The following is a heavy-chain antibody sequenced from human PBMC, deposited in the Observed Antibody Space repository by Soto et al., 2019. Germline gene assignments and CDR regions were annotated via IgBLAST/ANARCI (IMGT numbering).Heavy chain of an antibody. CDR3: ARDNWNYWAAFEI. J-gene: IGHJ3*02. Sequence: SETLSLTCAVYGGSFSGYYWSWIRQPPGKGLEWIGEINHSGSTNYNPSLKSRVTISVDTSKNQFSLKLSSVTAADTAVYYCARDNWNYWAAFEIWGQGTMVTVSS. CDR2: INHSGST. D-gene: IGHD1-7*01. V-gene: IGHV4-34*01. CDR1: GGSFSGYY.